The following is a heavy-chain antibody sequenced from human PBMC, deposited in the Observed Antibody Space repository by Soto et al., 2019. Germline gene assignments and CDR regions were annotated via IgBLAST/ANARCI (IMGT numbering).Heavy chain of an antibody. CDR3: ARGSGGGYSGYVVY. D-gene: IGHD5-12*01. CDR1: GFTFSSYA. J-gene: IGHJ4*02. V-gene: IGHV3-23*01. CDR2: ISGSGGST. Sequence: EVQLLESGGGLVQPGGSLRLSCAASGFTFSSYAMSWVRQAPGKGLEWVSAISGSGGSTYYADSVKGRFTISRDNSNNPLYLQMNRRRAEDTAVYYCARGSGGGYSGYVVYWGQGTLVTVSS.